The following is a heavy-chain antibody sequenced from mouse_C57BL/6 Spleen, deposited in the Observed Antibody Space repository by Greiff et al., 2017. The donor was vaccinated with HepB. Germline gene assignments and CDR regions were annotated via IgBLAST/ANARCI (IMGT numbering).Heavy chain of an antibody. Sequence: QVQLKQSGAELVKPGASVKISCKASGYAFSSYWMNWVKQRPGKGLEWIGQIYPGDGDTNYNGKFKGKATLTADKSSSTAYMQLSSLTSEDSAVYFCSRATSTVVALRGYFDVWGTGTTVTVSS. J-gene: IGHJ1*03. CDR2: IYPGDGDT. V-gene: IGHV1-80*01. D-gene: IGHD1-1*01. CDR1: GYAFSSYW. CDR3: SRATSTVVALRGYFDV.